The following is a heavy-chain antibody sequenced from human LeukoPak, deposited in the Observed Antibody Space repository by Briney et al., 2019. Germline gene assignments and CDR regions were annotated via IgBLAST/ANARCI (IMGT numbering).Heavy chain of an antibody. CDR3: ATTINYYDSSGHYYNWFDP. Sequence: SETLSLTCTVSGGSISNSYWSWIRQPPGKGLEWIGYIYYSGSTNYNPSLKSRVTISVDTSMNQFSLRLTSVTAADTAVYYCATTINYYDSSGHYYNWFDPWGQGTLVTVSS. CDR2: IYYSGST. V-gene: IGHV4-59*01. J-gene: IGHJ5*02. CDR1: GGSISNSY. D-gene: IGHD3-22*01.